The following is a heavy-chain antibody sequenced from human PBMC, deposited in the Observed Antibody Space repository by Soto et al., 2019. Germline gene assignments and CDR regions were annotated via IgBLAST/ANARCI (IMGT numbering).Heavy chain of an antibody. Sequence: VGSLRLSCAASGFTFSSYAMSWVRQAPVKVLEWVSAISGSGGSTYYADSVKGRFTISRDNSKNTLYLQMNSLRAEDTAVYYCAKAKPPFTIFGVVIADYYYYGMDVWGQGTTVTVSS. D-gene: IGHD3-3*01. CDR1: GFTFSSYA. J-gene: IGHJ6*02. CDR3: AKAKPPFTIFGVVIADYYYYGMDV. V-gene: IGHV3-23*01. CDR2: ISGSGGST.